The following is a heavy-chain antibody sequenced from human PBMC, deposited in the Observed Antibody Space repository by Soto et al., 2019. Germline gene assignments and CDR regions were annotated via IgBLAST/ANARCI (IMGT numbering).Heavy chain of an antibody. CDR3: ARELVCSSTSCYWGVGLKDYYYMDV. CDR2: IWYDGSNK. D-gene: IGHD2-2*01. CDR1: GFTFSSYG. V-gene: IGHV3-33*01. Sequence: GGSLRLSCAASGFTFSSYGMHWVRQAPGKGLEWVAVIWYDGSNKYYADSVKGRFTISRDNSKNTLYLQMNSLRAEDTAVYYCARELVCSSTSCYWGVGLKDYYYMDVWGKGTTVTVSS. J-gene: IGHJ6*03.